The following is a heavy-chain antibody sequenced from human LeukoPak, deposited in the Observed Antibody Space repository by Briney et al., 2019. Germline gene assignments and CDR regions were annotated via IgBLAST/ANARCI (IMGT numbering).Heavy chain of an antibody. CDR3: ARGGYSYGYGTAVDY. CDR1: GGSISSGSYY. CDR2: IYTSGST. J-gene: IGHJ4*02. D-gene: IGHD5-18*01. Sequence: SQTLSLTCTVCGGSISSGSYYWSWIRQPAGKGLEWIGRIYTSGSTNYNPSLKSRVTISVDTSKNQFSLKLSSVTAADTAVYYCARGGYSYGYGTAVDYWGQGTLVTVSS. V-gene: IGHV4-61*02.